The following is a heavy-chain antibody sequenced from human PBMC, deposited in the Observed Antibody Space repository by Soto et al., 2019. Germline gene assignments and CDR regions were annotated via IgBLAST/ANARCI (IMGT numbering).Heavy chain of an antibody. V-gene: IGHV6-1*01. CDR2: IYCKSRWYN. D-gene: IGHD5-12*01. CDR1: GDTVSTNTAA. J-gene: IGHJ6*02. Sequence: PSQTLSLTCAISGDTVSTNTAAWNWIRQSPSRGLEWLGRIYCKSRWYNDYSESLKSRIAIIPDTSRDQFSLQLNSVIPEDTAVYYCARDWGYDPDPTYYYGMDVWGQGTKVTVSS. CDR3: ARDWGYDPDPTYYYGMDV.